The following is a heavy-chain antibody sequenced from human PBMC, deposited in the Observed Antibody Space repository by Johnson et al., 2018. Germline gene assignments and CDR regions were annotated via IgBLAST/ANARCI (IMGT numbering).Heavy chain of an antibody. V-gene: IGHV1-46*01. CDR3: ARCSRGFGEFSKYYYYGMDV. CDR1: GYTFTSYY. D-gene: IGHD3-10*01. J-gene: IGHJ6*02. CDR2: IIPIFGTA. Sequence: QVQLVQSGAEVKKPGASVKVSCKASGYTFTSYYMHWVRQAPGQGLEWMGGIIPIFGTANYAQKPQGRVTMTTDTSTSTAYMELRSLRSDDTAVYYCARCSRGFGEFSKYYYYGMDVWGQGTTVTVSS.